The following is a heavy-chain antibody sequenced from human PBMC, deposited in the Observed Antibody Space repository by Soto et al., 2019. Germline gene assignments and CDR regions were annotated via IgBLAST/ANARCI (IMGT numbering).Heavy chain of an antibody. CDR3: AQDSPAGRPNYFDH. J-gene: IGHJ4*02. Sequence: PGGSLRLCCAASGFTFSSYAMSWVRQGPGKGLEWVSAISGSGGSTYYADSVKGRFTISRDNSKNTLYLKMNSLRAEDTAVYYCAQDSPAGRPNYFDHWGQGTLATASS. CDR1: GFTFSSYA. V-gene: IGHV3-23*01. CDR2: ISGSGGST.